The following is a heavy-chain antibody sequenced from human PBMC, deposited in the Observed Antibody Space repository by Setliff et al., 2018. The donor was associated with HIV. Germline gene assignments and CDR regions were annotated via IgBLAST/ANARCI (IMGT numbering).Heavy chain of an antibody. J-gene: IGHJ4*02. D-gene: IGHD3-10*01. CDR2: IYYTGST. Sequence: KSSETLSLTCTISGGSMSSYYWSWIRQPPGKGLEWIGSIYYTGSTDYNPSLMSRVTISLDTPKNQLSLKLNSVIAADTAVYYCARNRVPSSLWGQGTLVTVSS. CDR1: GGSMSSYY. V-gene: IGHV4-59*01. CDR3: ARNRVPSSL.